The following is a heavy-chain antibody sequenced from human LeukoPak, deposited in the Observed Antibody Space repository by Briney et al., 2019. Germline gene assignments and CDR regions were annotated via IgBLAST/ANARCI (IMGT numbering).Heavy chain of an antibody. J-gene: IGHJ5*02. Sequence: ASVKVSCKASGYTFTSYGMSWVRQAPGQGLEWMGWISAYNGNTNYAQKLQGRVTMTTDTSTSTAYMELRSLRSDDTAVYYCARDEDWNYGTAYDWFDPWGQGTLVTVSS. D-gene: IGHD1-7*01. CDR1: GYTFTSYG. V-gene: IGHV1-18*01. CDR2: ISAYNGNT. CDR3: ARDEDWNYGTAYDWFDP.